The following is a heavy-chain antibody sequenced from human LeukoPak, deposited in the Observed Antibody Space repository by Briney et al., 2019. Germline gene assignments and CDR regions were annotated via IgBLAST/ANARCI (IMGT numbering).Heavy chain of an antibody. CDR2: INPSGGST. J-gene: IGHJ4*02. Sequence: ASVTVSFMASGYTFTKYYMHWVRQPPGQGLEWMGIINPSGGSTSYAQKFQGRVTMTRDTSTSTAYMELSSLRSEDTAVYYCAPSAGSYYFDYWGQGNLVSVSS. CDR3: APSAGSYYFDY. V-gene: IGHV1-46*01. CDR1: GYTFTKYY. D-gene: IGHD1-26*01.